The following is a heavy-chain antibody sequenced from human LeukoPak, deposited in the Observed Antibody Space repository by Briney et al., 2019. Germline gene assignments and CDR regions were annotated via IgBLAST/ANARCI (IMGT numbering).Heavy chain of an antibody. D-gene: IGHD5-12*01. CDR2: ISDTGGGT. CDR1: GFTFNYYA. V-gene: IGHV3-23*01. CDR3: AKAIGNSGYDPSDY. J-gene: IGHJ4*02. Sequence: GGSLRLSCAASGFTFNYYAMTWVRQAPGKGLEGVSVISDTGGGTSYADSVKGRFTISRDNSKTTLYLQMNSLRAKDTAVYYCAKAIGNSGYDPSDYWGQGTLVTVSS.